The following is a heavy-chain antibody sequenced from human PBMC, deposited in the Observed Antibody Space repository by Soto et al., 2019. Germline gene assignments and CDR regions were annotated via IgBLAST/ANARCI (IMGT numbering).Heavy chain of an antibody. CDR1: GYTFTSYD. Sequence: ASVKVSCKASGYTFTSYDINWVRQASGQGLEWMGWMNPNSGNTGYAQKFQGRVTMTRNTSINTAYMELSSLRSEDTAVYYCARGAPGGYCSGGSCPFFAYWGQGTPVTVSS. D-gene: IGHD2-15*01. CDR2: MNPNSGNT. V-gene: IGHV1-8*01. CDR3: ARGAPGGYCSGGSCPFFAY. J-gene: IGHJ4*02.